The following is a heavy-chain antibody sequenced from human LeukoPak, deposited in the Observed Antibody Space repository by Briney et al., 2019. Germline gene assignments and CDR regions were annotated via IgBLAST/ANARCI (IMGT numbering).Heavy chain of an antibody. CDR3: ARTNYNYYDSSGYSLLFDY. D-gene: IGHD3-22*01. CDR1: GYTFTSYG. J-gene: IGHJ4*02. Sequence: ASVTVSCKASGYTFTSYGISWVQQAPGQGLEWMGWISAYNGNTNYAQKLQGRVTMTTDTSTSTAYMELRSLRSDDTAVYYCARTNYNYYDSSGYSLLFDYWGQGTLVTVSS. V-gene: IGHV1-18*01. CDR2: ISAYNGNT.